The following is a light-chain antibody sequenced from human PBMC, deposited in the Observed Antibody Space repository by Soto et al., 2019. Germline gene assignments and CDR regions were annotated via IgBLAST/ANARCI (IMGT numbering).Light chain of an antibody. CDR2: DAS. CDR1: SSDVGGYNY. Sequence: QSVLTQPASVSGSPGQSITISCTGTSSDVGGYNYVSWYQQHPGKAPKLMIYDASNRPSGVSNRFSGSKSGNTASLTISGLQAEDEADYYCSSYKTSSTYVFGTGTKVTVL. V-gene: IGLV2-14*01. CDR3: SSYKTSSTYV. J-gene: IGLJ1*01.